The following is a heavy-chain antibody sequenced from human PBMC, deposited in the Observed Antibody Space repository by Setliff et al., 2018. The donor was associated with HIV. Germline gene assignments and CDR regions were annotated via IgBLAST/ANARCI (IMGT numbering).Heavy chain of an antibody. CDR2: IIPYFGTT. V-gene: IGHV1-69*13. D-gene: IGHD3-22*01. CDR1: GGTFSSYA. CDR3: ARSRTITLIQCLDP. Sequence: GASVKVSCKASGGTFSSYAINWVRQAPGQGLEWVGGIIPYFGTTEYEQKFQGRVTITADESKSTAYLELSSLRSDDTAVYYCARSRTITLIQCLDPWGQGTQVTVSS. J-gene: IGHJ5*02.